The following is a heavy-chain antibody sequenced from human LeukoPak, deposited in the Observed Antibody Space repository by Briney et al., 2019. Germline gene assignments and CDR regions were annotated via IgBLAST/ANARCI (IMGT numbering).Heavy chain of an antibody. Sequence: GGSLRLSCTASGFTFRSYSMSWVRQAPGKGLEWISSMSGSSTYIYYGDSVRGRFTISRDNAKNSLHLQMNSLRAEDTAVYYCAGGSGYYSTPTYFDYWGQGTLVTVSS. CDR2: MSGSSTYI. D-gene: IGHD3-22*01. J-gene: IGHJ4*02. V-gene: IGHV3-21*01. CDR3: AGGSGYYSTPTYFDY. CDR1: GFTFRSYS.